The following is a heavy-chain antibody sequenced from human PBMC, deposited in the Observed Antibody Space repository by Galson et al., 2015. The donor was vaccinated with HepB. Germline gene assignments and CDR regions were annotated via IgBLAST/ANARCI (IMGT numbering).Heavy chain of an antibody. D-gene: IGHD3-3*01. Sequence: TLSLTCTVSGGSISSGGYYWSWIRQHPGKGLEWIGYIYYSGSTYYNPSLKSRVTISVDTSKNQFSLKLSSVTAADTAVYYCAREVRFVDHPRDYYGMDVWGQGTTVTVSS. V-gene: IGHV4-31*03. J-gene: IGHJ6*02. CDR1: GGSISSGGYY. CDR3: AREVRFVDHPRDYYGMDV. CDR2: IYYSGST.